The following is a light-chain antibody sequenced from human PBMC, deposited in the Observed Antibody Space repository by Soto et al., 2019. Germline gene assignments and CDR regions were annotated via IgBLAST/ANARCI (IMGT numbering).Light chain of an antibody. Sequence: QSVLTQPPSASGTPGQRVTISCSGINSNIGSNTVTWYQQLPGTSPILLIYSNNQRSSGVPDRFSGSRSGTSGSLAISGLQSEDEADYYCATWDDRLNGYVFGSGTKLTVL. V-gene: IGLV1-44*01. CDR3: ATWDDRLNGYV. J-gene: IGLJ1*01. CDR1: NSNIGSNT. CDR2: SNN.